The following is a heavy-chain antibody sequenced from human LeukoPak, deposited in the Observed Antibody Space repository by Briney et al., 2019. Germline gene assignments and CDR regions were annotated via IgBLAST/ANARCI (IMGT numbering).Heavy chain of an antibody. D-gene: IGHD5-12*01. CDR2: IYYSGST. CDR3: ARHIVATHYYYYYMDV. J-gene: IGHJ6*03. V-gene: IGHV4-39*01. Sequence: PSETLSLTCTVSGGSISSSSFYWGWIRQPPGKGLEWIGSIYYSGSTYYNPSLKSRVTISVDTSKNQFSLKLNSVTAADTAVYYCARHIVATHYYYYYMDVWGKGTTVIISS. CDR1: GGSISSSSFY.